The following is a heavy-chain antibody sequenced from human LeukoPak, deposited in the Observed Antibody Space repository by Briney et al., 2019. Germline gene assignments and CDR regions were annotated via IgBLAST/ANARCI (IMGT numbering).Heavy chain of an antibody. CDR2: IYYSGNT. Sequence: SETLSLTCTVSGGSISSRTFYWGWIRQPPGKGLEWIANIYYSGNTCYNPSLKSRVTISVDTSKNQFSLKLTSVTAADTAVYYCARSPSYPTEPNYFDYWGQGTLITVSS. CDR3: ARSPSYPTEPNYFDY. V-gene: IGHV4-39*07. D-gene: IGHD1-1*01. CDR1: GGSISSRTFY. J-gene: IGHJ4*02.